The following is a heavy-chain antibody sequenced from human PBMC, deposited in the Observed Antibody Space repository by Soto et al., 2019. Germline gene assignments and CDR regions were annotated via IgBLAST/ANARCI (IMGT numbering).Heavy chain of an antibody. Sequence: QVQLQESGPGLVKPSETLSLTCTVSGGSVSSGVYTWNWIRQPPGKGLEWIGYIYYSGSTNYNPSLKSRVTILVDTSKNQFSLKLSSVTAADTAVYYCATGRGPVYGGSVDYWGQGTLVTVSS. D-gene: IGHD2-15*01. V-gene: IGHV4-61*08. CDR3: ATGRGPVYGGSVDY. CDR2: IYYSGST. CDR1: GGSVSSGVYT. J-gene: IGHJ4*02.